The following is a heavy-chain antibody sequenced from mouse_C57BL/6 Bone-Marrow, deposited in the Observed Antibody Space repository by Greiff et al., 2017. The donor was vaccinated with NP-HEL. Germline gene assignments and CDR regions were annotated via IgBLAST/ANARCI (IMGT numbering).Heavy chain of an antibody. CDR2: ISSGGDYI. CDR3: TREGGTTVAYYFDY. D-gene: IGHD1-1*01. Sequence: EVKLVESGEGLVKPGGSLKLSCAASGFTFSSYAMSWVRQTPEKRLEWVAYISSGGDYIYYADTVKGRFTISRDNARNTLYLQMSSLKSEDTAMYYCTREGGTTVAYYFDYWGQGTTLTVSS. J-gene: IGHJ2*01. CDR1: GFTFSSYA. V-gene: IGHV5-9-1*02.